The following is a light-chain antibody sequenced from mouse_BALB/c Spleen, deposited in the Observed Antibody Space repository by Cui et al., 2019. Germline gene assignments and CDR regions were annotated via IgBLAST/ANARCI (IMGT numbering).Light chain of an antibody. J-gene: IGKJ1*01. Sequence: QIVLIQSQVSMSASLGEEITLTCSASSSVSYMHWYQQKSGTSPKLLIYSTSNLASGVPSRFSGSGSGTFYSLTISSVEAEDAADYYCHQWSSYPWTFGGGTKLEIK. V-gene: IGKV4-80*01. CDR1: SSVSY. CDR2: STS. CDR3: HQWSSYPWT.